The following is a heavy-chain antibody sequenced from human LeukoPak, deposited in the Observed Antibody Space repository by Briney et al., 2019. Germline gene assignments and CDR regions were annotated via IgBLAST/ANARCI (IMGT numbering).Heavy chain of an antibody. J-gene: IGHJ6*02. CDR2: IYPDEFDT. V-gene: IGHV5-51*01. CDR1: GYSFGNRG. D-gene: IGHD3-10*01. Sequence: GESLKISGEGSGYSFGNRGIGWVGQMPGKGLEWMGIIYPDEFDTIYKPSFEGKVTISADTSISTAYLQWSSLKASDTAMYYCARGAYGSGSSYNYYGMDVWGQGTTVTVSS. CDR3: ARGAYGSGSSYNYYGMDV.